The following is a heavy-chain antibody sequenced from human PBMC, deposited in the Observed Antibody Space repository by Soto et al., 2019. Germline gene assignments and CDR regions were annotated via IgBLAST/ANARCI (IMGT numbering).Heavy chain of an antibody. CDR1: GGSFSGYY. CDR3: ARVPITMVRGVKDAFDI. Sequence: SETLSLTCAVYGGSFSGYYWSWIRQPPGKGLEWIGEINHSGSTNYNPSLKSRVTISVDTSKNQFSLKLSSVTAADTAVYYCARVPITMVRGVKDAFDIWGQGTTVTVSS. V-gene: IGHV4-34*01. D-gene: IGHD3-10*01. CDR2: INHSGST. J-gene: IGHJ3*02.